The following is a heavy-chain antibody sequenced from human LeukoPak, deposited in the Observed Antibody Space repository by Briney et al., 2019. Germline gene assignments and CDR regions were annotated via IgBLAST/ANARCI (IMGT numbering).Heavy chain of an antibody. Sequence: SVKVSCKASGGTFSSYAISWVRQAPGQGLEWMGGIIPIFGTANYAQKFQGRVTITADESTSTAYMELSSLRSEDTAVYYCARISEDSSGYQGAFDIWGQGTMVTVSS. CDR3: ARISEDSSGYQGAFDI. J-gene: IGHJ3*02. CDR1: GGTFSSYA. V-gene: IGHV1-69*13. D-gene: IGHD3-22*01. CDR2: IIPIFGTA.